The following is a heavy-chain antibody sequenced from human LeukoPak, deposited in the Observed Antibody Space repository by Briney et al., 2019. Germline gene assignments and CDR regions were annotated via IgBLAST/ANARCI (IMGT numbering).Heavy chain of an antibody. Sequence: SQTLSLTCTVSGGSISSGGYYWSWIRQHPGKGLEWIGYIYYSGSTYYNPSLKSRVTISVDTSKNQFSLQLNSVTPEDTAVYYCARVGMAAAGNHYYYYGMDVWGQGTTVTVSS. J-gene: IGHJ6*02. CDR3: ARVGMAAAGNHYYYYGMDV. CDR1: GGSISSGGYY. D-gene: IGHD6-13*01. CDR2: IYYSGST. V-gene: IGHV4-31*03.